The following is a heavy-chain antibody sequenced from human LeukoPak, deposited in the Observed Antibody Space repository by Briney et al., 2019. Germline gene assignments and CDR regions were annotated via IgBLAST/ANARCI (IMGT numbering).Heavy chain of an antibody. CDR3: ATDSIGPATDFDY. J-gene: IGHJ4*02. Sequence: GGPLRLSCAASGFTFSAYGMHWVRQAPGKGLEWVAVIWSDGGKSYNSDSVKGRFTISRDNSKNTLYLQMNSLRADDTAVYYCATDSIGPATDFDYWGQGTLVTVSS. V-gene: IGHV3-33*01. CDR2: IWSDGGKS. D-gene: IGHD2-2*01. CDR1: GFTFSAYG.